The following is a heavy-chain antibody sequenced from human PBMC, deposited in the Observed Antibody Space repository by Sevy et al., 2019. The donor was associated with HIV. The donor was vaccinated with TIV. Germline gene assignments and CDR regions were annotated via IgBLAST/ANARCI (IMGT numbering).Heavy chain of an antibody. CDR1: GFTFTDYA. Sequence: GGSLRLSCAASGFTFTDYAMSWVRQAPGQGLEWVSGISATGGSTNYANSVKGRCIISRDDSRNTLYPYLQMDSLRAENTALYYGAKDRWLTGDTRPLDYWGQGTLVTVSS. J-gene: IGHJ4*02. V-gene: IGHV3-23*01. CDR2: ISATGGST. D-gene: IGHD7-27*01. CDR3: AKDRWLTGDTRPLDY.